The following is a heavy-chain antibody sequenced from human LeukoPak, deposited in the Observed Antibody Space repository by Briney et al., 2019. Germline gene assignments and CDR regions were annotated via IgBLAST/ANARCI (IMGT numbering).Heavy chain of an antibody. CDR2: IYYSGST. Sequence: SQTLSLTCTVSGGSISSGGYYWSWIRQHPGKGLEWIGYIYYSGSTYYNLSLKSRVTISADTSKNQFSLKLSSVTAADTAVYYCARMYYFDSSGHEIRTLDYWGQGTLVTVSS. D-gene: IGHD3-22*01. J-gene: IGHJ4*02. V-gene: IGHV4-31*03. CDR1: GGSISSGGYY. CDR3: ARMYYFDSSGHEIRTLDY.